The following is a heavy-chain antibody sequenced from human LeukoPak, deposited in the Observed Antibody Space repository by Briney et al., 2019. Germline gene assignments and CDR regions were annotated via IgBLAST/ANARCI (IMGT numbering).Heavy chain of an antibody. J-gene: IGHJ5*02. CDR3: ARDPRSITIFGVDQIGWFDP. Sequence: SETLSLTCTVSGGSISSGGYYWSWIRQHPGKGLEWIGYIYYSGSTYYNPSLKSRVTISVDTSKNQFSLKLSSVTAADTAVYYCARDPRSITIFGVDQIGWFDPWGQGTLVTVSS. CDR1: GGSISSGGYY. D-gene: IGHD3-3*01. V-gene: IGHV4-31*03. CDR2: IYYSGST.